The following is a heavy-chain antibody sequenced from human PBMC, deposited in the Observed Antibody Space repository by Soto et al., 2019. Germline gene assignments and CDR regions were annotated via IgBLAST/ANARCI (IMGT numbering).Heavy chain of an antibody. CDR1: GAALNSGNYY. CDR2: IYVTGAV. Sequence: RSLTCSVSGAALNSGNYYWSWIRQVPGEGLEWIGHIYVTGAVDYNPSLRDRITISQDTSERQFSLNLGLVTAADTAVYYCARLRIATNNYKWFDPWGQGTLVTVSS. CDR3: ARLRIATNNYKWFDP. J-gene: IGHJ5*02. D-gene: IGHD2-21*01. V-gene: IGHV4-31*03.